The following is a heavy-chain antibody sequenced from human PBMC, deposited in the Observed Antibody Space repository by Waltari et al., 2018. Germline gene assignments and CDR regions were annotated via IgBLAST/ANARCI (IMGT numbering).Heavy chain of an antibody. CDR1: GGSISSSSYY. V-gene: IGHV4-39*07. Sequence: QLQLQESGPGLVKPSETLSLTCTVSGGSISSSSYYWGWIRQPPGKGLEWIGSIYYSGSTYYNPSLKSRITISVDTSKNQFSLKLSSVTAADTAVYYCARDGAVVVAAIGWFDPWGQGTLVTVSS. J-gene: IGHJ5*02. D-gene: IGHD2-15*01. CDR3: ARDGAVVVAAIGWFDP. CDR2: IYYSGST.